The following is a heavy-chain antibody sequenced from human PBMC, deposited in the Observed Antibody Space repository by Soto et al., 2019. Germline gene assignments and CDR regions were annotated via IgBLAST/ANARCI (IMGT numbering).Heavy chain of an antibody. Sequence: DVQLLESGGGLVQPGGSLRLSCAASGFNLCNFAMTWVRQGTGKGLQWVSGITMSGGATYYANSVKGRFTISRDNSKNTLFLPMNSLRAEDTAVYYCAKTLSTFNAFEMWGQGTKVTVSS. CDR2: ITMSGGAT. V-gene: IGHV3-23*01. D-gene: IGHD3-3*02. CDR3: AKTLSTFNAFEM. J-gene: IGHJ3*02. CDR1: GFNLCNFA.